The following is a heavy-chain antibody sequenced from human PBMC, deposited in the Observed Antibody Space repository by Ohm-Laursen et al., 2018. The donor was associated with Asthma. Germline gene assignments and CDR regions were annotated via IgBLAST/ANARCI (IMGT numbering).Heavy chain of an antibody. D-gene: IGHD4-23*01. CDR1: GYTFISYG. J-gene: IGHJ4*02. V-gene: IGHV1-18*04. CDR3: ARDRLVTQEIDY. CDR2: ISAYNGNT. Sequence: SVKVSCKVSGYTFISYGISWVRQAPGQGLEWMGWISAYNGNTNYAQKLQGRVTMTTDTSTSTAYMELRSLRSDDTAVYYCARDRLVTQEIDYWGQGTLVTVSS.